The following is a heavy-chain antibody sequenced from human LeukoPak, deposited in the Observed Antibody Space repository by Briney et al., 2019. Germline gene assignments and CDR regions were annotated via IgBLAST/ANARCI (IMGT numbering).Heavy chain of an antibody. J-gene: IGHJ4*02. CDR2: IYYSGST. CDR3: ARLGVSSWYIDY. CDR1: GGSIGSSSYY. Sequence: PSETLSLTCTVSGGSIGSSSYYWGWIRQPPGKGLEWIGSIYYSGSTYYNPSLKSRVTISVDTSKNQFSLKLSSVTAADTAVYYCARLGVSSWYIDYWGQGTLVTVSS. D-gene: IGHD6-13*01. V-gene: IGHV4-39*01.